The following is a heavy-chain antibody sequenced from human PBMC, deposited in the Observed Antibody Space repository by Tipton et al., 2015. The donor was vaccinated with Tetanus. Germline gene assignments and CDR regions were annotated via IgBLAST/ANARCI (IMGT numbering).Heavy chain of an antibody. CDR2: ISYSSTSI. CDR1: GFSFRDFG. CDR3: AREDGGPTLDYFDS. Sequence: SLRLSCAGSGFSFRDFGMNWVRQAPGKGLEWVSYISYSSTSIYYADSVKGRFVVSRDNAKNSLYLQMNTLRDDDTAVYYCAREDGGPTLDYFDSWGQGTLVTVAS. V-gene: IGHV3-48*02. D-gene: IGHD3-16*01. J-gene: IGHJ4*02.